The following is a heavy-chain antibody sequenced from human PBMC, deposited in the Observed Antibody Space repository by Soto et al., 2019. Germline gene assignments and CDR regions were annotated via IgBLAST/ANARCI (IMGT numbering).Heavy chain of an antibody. CDR2: IKQDGSEK. CDR1: GFTFSSYW. CDR3: ARERRKSYYYYGMDV. J-gene: IGHJ6*02. V-gene: IGHV3-7*05. Sequence: EVQLVESGGGLVQPGGSLRLSCAASGFTFSSYWMSWVRQAPGKGLEWVANIKQDGSEKYYVDSVKGRFTISRDNAENSLYLQMNSLRAEDTAVYYCARERRKSYYYYGMDVWGRGTTVTVSS.